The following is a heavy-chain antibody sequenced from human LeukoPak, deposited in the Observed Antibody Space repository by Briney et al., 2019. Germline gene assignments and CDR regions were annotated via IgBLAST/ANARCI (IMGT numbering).Heavy chain of an antibody. Sequence: SETLSLTCTVSGGSISSYYWSWIRQPAGKGLEWIGRIYTSGSTNYNPPLKSRVTMSVDTSKNQFSLKLSSVTAADTAVYYCARGFNIHGSGTGVHLFDPWGQGTLVTVSS. CDR2: IYTSGST. D-gene: IGHD3-10*01. J-gene: IGHJ5*02. CDR1: GGSISSYY. CDR3: ARGFNIHGSGTGVHLFDP. V-gene: IGHV4-4*07.